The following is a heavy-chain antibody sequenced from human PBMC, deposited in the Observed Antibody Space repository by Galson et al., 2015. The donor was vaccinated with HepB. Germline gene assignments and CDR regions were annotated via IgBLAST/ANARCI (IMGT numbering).Heavy chain of an antibody. D-gene: IGHD3-22*01. Sequence: SLRLSCAASGFTFSSYAMHWVRQAPGKGLEWVAVISYDGSNKYYADSVKGRFTISRDNSKNTLYLQMNSLRAEDTAVYYCARDGGAYYDSSGPPGLYWYFDLWGRGTLVTVSS. J-gene: IGHJ2*01. CDR2: ISYDGSNK. V-gene: IGHV3-30-3*01. CDR1: GFTFSSYA. CDR3: ARDGGAYYDSSGPPGLYWYFDL.